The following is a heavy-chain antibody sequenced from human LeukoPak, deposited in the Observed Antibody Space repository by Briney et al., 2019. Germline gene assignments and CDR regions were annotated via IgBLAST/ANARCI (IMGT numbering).Heavy chain of an antibody. CDR2: ISGSGVGT. CDR3: AKDLPVAGGD. J-gene: IGHJ4*02. V-gene: IGHV3-23*01. CDR1: GFTLSSYA. D-gene: IGHD6-19*01. Sequence: GGSLRLSCAASGFTLSSYAMSWVRQVPGKGLEWVSGISGSGVGTYSADSVKGRYPISRDNSKNTLYLEMNSLRPEDTAVFYCAKDLPVAGGDWGQGTLVTVSS.